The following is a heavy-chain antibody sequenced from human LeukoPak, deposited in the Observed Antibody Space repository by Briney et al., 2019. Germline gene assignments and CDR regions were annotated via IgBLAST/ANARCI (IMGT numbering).Heavy chain of an antibody. J-gene: IGHJ4*02. CDR3: ATLTPFGVVTADGFDY. V-gene: IGHV4-34*01. Sequence: SETLSLTGAVYGGSFSGYYWSWIRQPPGKGLEWIGEINHSGSTNYNPSLKNRVTISVDTSKNQFSLKLSSGTAADAAVYYWATLTPFGVVTADGFDYWGQGTLVTVSS. CDR2: INHSGST. CDR1: GGSFSGYY. D-gene: IGHD3-3*01.